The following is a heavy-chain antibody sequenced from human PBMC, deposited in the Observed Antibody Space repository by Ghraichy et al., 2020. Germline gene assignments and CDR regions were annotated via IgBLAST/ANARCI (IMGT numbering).Heavy chain of an antibody. CDR3: ARDFLDTSGFRYFDY. Sequence: SETLSLICTVSGGSIGTYFWSWIRQPPGKPLEWIGSIYYSGDTNYNPSLRSRVTMSVDTSKDQFSLRLNSVTAADTAVYFCARDFLDTSGFRYFDYWGQGSLVTVSS. V-gene: IGHV4-59*01. CDR1: GGSIGTYF. D-gene: IGHD3-22*01. CDR2: IYYSGDT. J-gene: IGHJ4*02.